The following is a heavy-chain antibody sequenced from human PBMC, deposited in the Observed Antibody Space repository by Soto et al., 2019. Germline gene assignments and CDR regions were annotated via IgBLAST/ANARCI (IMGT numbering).Heavy chain of an antibody. CDR2: IKQDGSEK. D-gene: IGHD3-3*01. Sequence: GGSLRLSCAASGFTFSSYWMSWVRQAPGKGLEWVANIKQDGSEKYYVDSVKGRFTISRDNAKNSLYLQMNSLRAEDTAVYYCARDNYLITISHGPPGVYGMDVWGQGTTVTVSS. CDR3: ARDNYLITISHGPPGVYGMDV. J-gene: IGHJ6*02. CDR1: GFTFSSYW. V-gene: IGHV3-7*05.